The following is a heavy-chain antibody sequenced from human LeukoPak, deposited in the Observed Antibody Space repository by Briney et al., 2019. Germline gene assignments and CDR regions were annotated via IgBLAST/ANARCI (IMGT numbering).Heavy chain of an antibody. V-gene: IGHV3-48*03. Sequence: GGSLRLSCAASGFTFSEYGMNWVRQAPGKGLEWVSYISTSGNTIYYADSVKGRFTISRDNAKNSLYLQMNSLRAEETAVCYCARRFASWGQGTLVTVSS. CDR3: ARRFAS. J-gene: IGHJ4*02. CDR1: GFTFSEYG. CDR2: ISTSGNTI.